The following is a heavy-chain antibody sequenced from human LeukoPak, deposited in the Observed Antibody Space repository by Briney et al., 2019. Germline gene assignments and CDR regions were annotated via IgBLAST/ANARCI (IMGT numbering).Heavy chain of an antibody. CDR3: ARDRGNQRGYYYYYMDV. CDR1: DFTFSHYK. V-gene: IGHV3-21*01. Sequence: GGSLRLSCDASDFTFSHYKMNWVRQAPGKGLEWVAAITDSSVYTYYADSMKGRFTISRDNAKNSLSLQMNSLRAEDTAVYYCARDRGNQRGYYYYYMDVWGKGTTVTVSS. J-gene: IGHJ6*03. CDR2: ITDSSVYT. D-gene: IGHD1-14*01.